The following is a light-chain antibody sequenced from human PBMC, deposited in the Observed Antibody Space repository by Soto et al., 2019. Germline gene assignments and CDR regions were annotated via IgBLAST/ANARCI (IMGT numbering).Light chain of an antibody. Sequence: EIVMTQSPATLSVSPGERATLSCRASQSVNIYLAWYQQKPGQAPRLLIFGASSRATGIPARFSGSGSGTEFTLTISSLQSEDFATYYCQHYSAFSVTFGQGTKVDIK. V-gene: IGKV3D-15*01. CDR3: QHYSAFSVT. J-gene: IGKJ1*01. CDR1: QSVNIY. CDR2: GAS.